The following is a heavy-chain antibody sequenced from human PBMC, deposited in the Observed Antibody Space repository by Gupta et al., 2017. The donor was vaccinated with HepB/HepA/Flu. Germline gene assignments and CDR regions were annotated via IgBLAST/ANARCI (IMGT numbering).Heavy chain of an antibody. CDR2: INHSGST. D-gene: IGHD5-12*01. CDR3: ARGTAGGYSGYDTGYYYMDV. V-gene: IGHV4-34*01. Sequence: QVQLQQWGAGLLKPSETLSLTCAVYGGSFSGYYWSWIRQPPGKGLEWIGEINHSGSTNYNPSLKSRVTISVDTSKNQFSLKLSSVTAADTAVYYCARGTAGGYSGYDTGYYYMDVWGKGTTVTVSS. J-gene: IGHJ6*03. CDR1: GGSFSGYY.